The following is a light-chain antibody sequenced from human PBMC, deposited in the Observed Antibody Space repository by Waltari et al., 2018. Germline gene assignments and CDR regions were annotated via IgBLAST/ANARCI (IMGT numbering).Light chain of an antibody. CDR1: SFNIGSNV. J-gene: IGLJ3*02. CDR2: SDY. V-gene: IGLV1-44*01. CDR3: STWDDSLSGVV. Sequence: QSVLTQPPSASGAPGQRVTISCSGSSFNIGSNVVNWYQQLPGAAPKLLIYSDYQRPPGVPARFSGSKSGTSASLAISALQSEDEAEYYCSTWDDSLSGVVFGVGTKLTVL.